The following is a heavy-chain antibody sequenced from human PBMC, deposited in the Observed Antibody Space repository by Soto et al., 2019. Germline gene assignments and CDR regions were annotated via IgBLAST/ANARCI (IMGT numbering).Heavy chain of an antibody. CDR1: GGSISSSNW. CDR2: IYHSGST. J-gene: IGHJ4*02. V-gene: IGHV4-4*02. Sequence: SETLSLTCAVSGGSISSSNWWSWVRQPPGKGLEWIGEIYHSGSTNYNPSLKSRVTISVDKSKNQFSLKLSSVTAADTAVYYCARAITRGHYPHIVATRRTYYFDYWGQGTLVTVSS. CDR3: ARAITRGHYPHIVATRRTYYFDY. D-gene: IGHD5-12*01.